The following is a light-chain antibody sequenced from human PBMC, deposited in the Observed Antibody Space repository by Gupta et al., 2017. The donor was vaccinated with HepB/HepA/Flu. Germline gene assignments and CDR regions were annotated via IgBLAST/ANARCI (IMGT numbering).Light chain of an antibody. V-gene: IGLV1-51*01. Sequence: SVLTQPPSVSAAPGQKVTISCSGSSSNIGNNYVSWYQQLPGTPPKLLIDEDNKRPSGLPDRCAGSKSGTSAIMSTTGHQTGDDASYYCGAWDSSLNGVFGGGTKLTVL. CDR1: SSNIGNNY. CDR3: GAWDSSLNGV. CDR2: EDN. J-gene: IGLJ3*02.